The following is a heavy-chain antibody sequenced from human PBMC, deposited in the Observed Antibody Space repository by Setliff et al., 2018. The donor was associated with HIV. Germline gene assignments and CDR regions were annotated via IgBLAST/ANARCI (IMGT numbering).Heavy chain of an antibody. CDR3: ATDNCGGDCYLNY. CDR2: VKNKAAGETT. Sequence: LRLSCAASGFTFSDHYMDWVRQAPGKGLEWVARVKNKAAGETTEYAAPVKDRFIISRDDSKNMLYLQMNSLKTEDTALYYCATDNCGGDCYLNYWGLGTLVTVSS. CDR1: GFTFSDHY. J-gene: IGHJ4*02. D-gene: IGHD2-21*02. V-gene: IGHV3-15*01.